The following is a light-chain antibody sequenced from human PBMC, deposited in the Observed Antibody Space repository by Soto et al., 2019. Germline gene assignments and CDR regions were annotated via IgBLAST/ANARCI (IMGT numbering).Light chain of an antibody. CDR3: RQSYSTPLT. V-gene: IGKV1-39*01. J-gene: IGKJ3*01. Sequence: DIQMTQSPSSLSASVGDRVTITCRASQSISSHLNWYQQKPGKAPKLLIYAASSLQSGVPSRFSGSGSGTDFTLTISSLQPEDFATYYCRQSYSTPLTFGPGTKVDIK. CDR2: AAS. CDR1: QSISSH.